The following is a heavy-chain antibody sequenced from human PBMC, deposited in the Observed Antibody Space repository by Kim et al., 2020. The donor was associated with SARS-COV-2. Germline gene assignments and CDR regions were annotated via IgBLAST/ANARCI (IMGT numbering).Heavy chain of an antibody. V-gene: IGHV7-4-1*02. D-gene: IGHD3-3*01. CDR3: ARDVNWIDY. J-gene: IGHJ4*02. Sequence: GNPAYAQGFTGRFVFSLDTPVSTAYLQISSLKPEDTAVYYCARDVNWIDYWGQGTLVTVSS. CDR2: GNP.